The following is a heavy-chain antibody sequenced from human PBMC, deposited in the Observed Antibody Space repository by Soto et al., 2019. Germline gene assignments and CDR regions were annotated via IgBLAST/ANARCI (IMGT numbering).Heavy chain of an antibody. Sequence: EVQLVESGGGLVKPGGSLRLSCAASGFTFSSYSMNWVRQAPGKGLEWVSSISSSSSYIYYADSVKGRFTISRDNAKNSLYLQMNSLRAEATAVYYCAREGGYSYGNPSDYWGQGTLVTVSS. J-gene: IGHJ4*02. CDR2: ISSSSSYI. CDR1: GFTFSSYS. V-gene: IGHV3-21*01. D-gene: IGHD5-18*01. CDR3: AREGGYSYGNPSDY.